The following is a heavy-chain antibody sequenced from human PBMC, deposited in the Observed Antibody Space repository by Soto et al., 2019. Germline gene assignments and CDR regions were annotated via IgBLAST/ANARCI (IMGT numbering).Heavy chain of an antibody. CDR3: ARARVDTAMVDYYYYGMDV. CDR1: GFTFSSYA. D-gene: IGHD5-18*01. CDR2: ISYDGSNK. V-gene: IGHV3-30-3*01. Sequence: GGSLRLSCAASGFTFSSYAMHWVRQAPGKGLEWVAVISYDGSNKYYADSVKGRFTISRDNSKNTLYLQMNSLRAEDTAVYYCARARVDTAMVDYYYYGMDVWGQGTTVTVS. J-gene: IGHJ6*02.